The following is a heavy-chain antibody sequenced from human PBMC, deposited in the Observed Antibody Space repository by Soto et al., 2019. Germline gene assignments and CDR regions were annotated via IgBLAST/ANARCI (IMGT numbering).Heavy chain of an antibody. D-gene: IGHD3-16*01. V-gene: IGHV3-23*01. CDR3: AKREQFAYYYGMDV. Sequence: EVQLLESGGGLVQPGGSLRLSCAASGFTFSSYAMSWVRQAPGKGLEWVSAISGSGGSTYYADSVKGRFTIYRDNSNNTLYLQMNSLRAEDTAVYYCAKREQFAYYYGMDVWGQGTTVTVSS. J-gene: IGHJ6*02. CDR1: GFTFSSYA. CDR2: ISGSGGST.